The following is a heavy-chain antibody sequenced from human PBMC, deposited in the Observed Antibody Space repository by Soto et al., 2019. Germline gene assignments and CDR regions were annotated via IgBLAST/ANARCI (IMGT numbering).Heavy chain of an antibody. J-gene: IGHJ4*02. V-gene: IGHV3-72*01. CDR1: GFTFSDHY. CDR3: TRRYCSGGTCCSGID. Sequence: EVQLVESGGGLVQPGGSLRLSCAASGFTFSDHYMDWVRQAPGKGLEWVGRITNKADSYATEYAASVKGRFTISRDDSKNSLYLQMNSLKIEDTAVYYCTRRYCSGGTCCSGIDRGQGTLVTVSS. CDR2: ITNKADSYAT. D-gene: IGHD2-15*01.